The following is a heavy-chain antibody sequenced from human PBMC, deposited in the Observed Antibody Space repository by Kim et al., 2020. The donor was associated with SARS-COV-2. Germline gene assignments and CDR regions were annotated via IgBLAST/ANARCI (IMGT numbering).Heavy chain of an antibody. D-gene: IGHD2-15*01. CDR3: ARVVAATVPDAFDI. J-gene: IGHJ3*02. Sequence: SETLSLTCAVYGASFSGHYWSWIRQSPGKGLEWIGEINHRGRTNYNPSLKSRVIISEDTSKNQFSLKQTSVTAADTAVYYCARVVAATVPDAFDIWDQGT. CDR2: INHRGRT. V-gene: IGHV4-34*01. CDR1: GASFSGHY.